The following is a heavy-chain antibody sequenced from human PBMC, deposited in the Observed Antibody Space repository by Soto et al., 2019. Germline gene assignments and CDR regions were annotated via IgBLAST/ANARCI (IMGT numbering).Heavy chain of an antibody. V-gene: IGHV1-3*01. CDR1: GYTFTSYG. CDR3: AREDWWRLDP. D-gene: IGHD2-15*01. Sequence: ASVKVSCKASGYTFTSYGINWVRQAPGRGLEWMGWINPGNGNTKYSQQFQGRVIIDRDTSASTAYMELSSLKTEDTAVYYCAREDWWRLDPWGQGTLVTVSS. CDR2: INPGNGNT. J-gene: IGHJ5*02.